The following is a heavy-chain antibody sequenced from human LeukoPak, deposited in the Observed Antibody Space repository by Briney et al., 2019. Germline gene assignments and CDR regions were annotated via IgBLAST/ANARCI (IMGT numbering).Heavy chain of an antibody. CDR3: ARVRPGTTDFDY. CDR1: GYSISGGYY. J-gene: IGHJ4*02. CDR2: IYHSGST. Sequence: SETLSLTCAVSGYSISGGYYWGWSRQPPGKGLEWIGSIYHSGSTYYNPSLKSRVTISVDTSKNQFSLKLSSVTAADTAVYYCARVRPGTTDFDYWGQGTLVTVSS. D-gene: IGHD1-7*01. V-gene: IGHV4-38-2*01.